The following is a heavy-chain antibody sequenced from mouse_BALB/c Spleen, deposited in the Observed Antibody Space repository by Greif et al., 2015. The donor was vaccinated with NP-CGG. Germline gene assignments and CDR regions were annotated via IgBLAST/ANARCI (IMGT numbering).Heavy chain of an antibody. CDR3: TRWGPGRTTVVATDYYAMDY. CDR2: IYPGNSDT. J-gene: IGHJ4*01. D-gene: IGHD1-1*01. CDR1: GYSFTSYW. Sequence: VQLQQSGTVLARPGASVKMSCKASGYSFTSYWMHWVKQRPGQGLEWIGAIYPGNSDTSYNQKFKGKAKLTAVTSASTAYMELSSLTNEDSAVYYCTRWGPGRTTVVATDYYAMDYWGQGTSVTVSS. V-gene: IGHV1-5*01.